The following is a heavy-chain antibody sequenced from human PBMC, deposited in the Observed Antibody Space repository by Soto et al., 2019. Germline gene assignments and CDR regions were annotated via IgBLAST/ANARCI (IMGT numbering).Heavy chain of an antibody. CDR1: GGSISSYY. V-gene: IGHV4-59*01. CDR2: IYYSGST. Sequence: SETLSLTCTVSGGSISSYYWSWIRQPPGKGLEWIGHIYYSGSTNYNPSLKSRVTISVDTSKNQFSLKLSSVTAADTAVYYCASTPRYCISTSCLDWSQYYFDYWGQGTLVTSPQ. J-gene: IGHJ4*02. D-gene: IGHD2-2*01. CDR3: ASTPRYCISTSCLDWSQYYFDY.